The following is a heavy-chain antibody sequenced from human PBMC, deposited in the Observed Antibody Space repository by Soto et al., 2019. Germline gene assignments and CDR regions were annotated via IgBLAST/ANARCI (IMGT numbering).Heavy chain of an antibody. J-gene: IGHJ5*02. D-gene: IGHD1-26*01. CDR3: EKDCVGATEGSWLDP. V-gene: IGHV3-23*01. CDR1: GFTFSSYA. Sequence: GGSLRLSCAASGFTFSSYAMSWVRQAPGKGLEWVSAISGSGGSTYYADSVKGRFTISRDNSKNTLYLQMNSLRAEDTAVYYCEKDCVGATEGSWLDPWGQGTLVTVYS. CDR2: ISGSGGST.